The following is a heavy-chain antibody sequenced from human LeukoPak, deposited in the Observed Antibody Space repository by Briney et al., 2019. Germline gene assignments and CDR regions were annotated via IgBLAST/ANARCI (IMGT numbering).Heavy chain of an antibody. D-gene: IGHD3-22*01. CDR1: GYTFTSYD. Sequence: ASVKVSCKASGYTFTSYDINWVRQATGQGLEWMGWMNPNSGNTGYAQKFQGRVTMTRNTSISTAYMELSSLRSEDTAVYYCARDTMYYYDSSGSPTIDGLDYWGQGTLVTVSS. V-gene: IGHV1-8*01. CDR2: MNPNSGNT. CDR3: ARDTMYYYDSSGSPTIDGLDY. J-gene: IGHJ4*02.